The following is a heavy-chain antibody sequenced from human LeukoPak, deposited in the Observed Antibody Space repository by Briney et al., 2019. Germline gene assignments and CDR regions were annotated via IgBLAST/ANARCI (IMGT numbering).Heavy chain of an antibody. CDR2: IYYSGST. CDR1: GGSISSYY. V-gene: IGHV4-59*01. CDR3: ARSDYGDKGGFDY. D-gene: IGHD4-17*01. J-gene: IGHJ4*02. Sequence: PSETLSLTCTVAGGSISSYYWSWIRQPPGKGLEWIGYIYYSGSTSYNPSLKSRVTISVDTSKNQFSLELSSVTAADTAVYYCARSDYGDKGGFDYWGQGTLVTVSS.